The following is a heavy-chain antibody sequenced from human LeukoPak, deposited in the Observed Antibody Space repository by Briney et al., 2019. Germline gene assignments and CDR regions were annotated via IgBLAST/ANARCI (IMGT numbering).Heavy chain of an antibody. V-gene: IGHV1-69*04. Sequence: SLKVSCKASGGTFSSYAISWVRQAPGQGLEWMGRIIPILGIANYAQKFQGRVTITADKSTSTAYMELSSLRSEDTAVYYCARGAPASGLDGWGQGTLVTVS. CDR3: ARGAPASGLDG. CDR2: IIPILGIA. CDR1: GGTFSSYA. D-gene: IGHD6-19*01. J-gene: IGHJ4*02.